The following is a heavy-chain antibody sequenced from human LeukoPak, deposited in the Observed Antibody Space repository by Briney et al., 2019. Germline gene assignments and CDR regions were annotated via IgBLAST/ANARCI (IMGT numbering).Heavy chain of an antibody. CDR3: ARKPDSKNWFDP. J-gene: IGHJ5*02. V-gene: IGHV4-28*05. Sequence: PSETLSLTCAVSGGSISSSNWWGWIRQPPGKGLEWIGYIYHDGSIYYNPSLRGRLAMSVDTSKNQFSLRLNSVTAVDTAVYFCARKPDSKNWFDPWGQGTLVIVSS. D-gene: IGHD1-14*01. CDR2: IYHDGSI. CDR1: GGSISSSNW.